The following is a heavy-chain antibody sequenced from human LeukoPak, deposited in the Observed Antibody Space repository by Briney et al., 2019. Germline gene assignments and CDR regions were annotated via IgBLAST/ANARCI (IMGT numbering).Heavy chain of an antibody. J-gene: IGHJ6*03. D-gene: IGHD6-19*01. CDR2: ISSSGSTI. V-gene: IGHV3-48*03. CDR1: GFTFSSYE. Sequence: GGSLRLSCAASGFTFSSYEMNWVRQAPGKGLEWVSYISSSGSTIYYADSVKGRFTISRDNAKNSLYLQMNSLRAEDTAVYYCAKDRGIAVAGLARGRYYMDVWGKGTTVTVSS. CDR3: AKDRGIAVAGLARGRYYMDV.